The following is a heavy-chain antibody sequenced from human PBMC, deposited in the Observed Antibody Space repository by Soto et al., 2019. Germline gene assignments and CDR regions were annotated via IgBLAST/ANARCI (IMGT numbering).Heavy chain of an antibody. CDR2: ISGSGGST. J-gene: IGHJ5*02. CDR3: AKDSGEPHDPPLYNWFDH. Sequence: GGSLRLSCAASGFTFSTYAMSWVRQAPGKGGLEWVSGISGSGGSTYYADSVKGRFTISGDNSKNTVSLQMNNLRPDDTAVYYCAKDSGEPHDPPLYNWFDHWGLGTLVTVS. V-gene: IGHV3-23*01. D-gene: IGHD3-10*01. CDR1: GFTFSTYA.